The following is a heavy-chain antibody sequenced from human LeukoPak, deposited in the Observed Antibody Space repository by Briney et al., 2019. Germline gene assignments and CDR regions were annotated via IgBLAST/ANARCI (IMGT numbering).Heavy chain of an antibody. CDR3: ARSPTNCDGDCYPDY. CDR2: INPNSGGT. D-gene: IGHD2-21*02. J-gene: IGHJ4*02. Sequence: ASVKVSCKASGYTFTGYCVHWVRQAPGQGLEWMGWINPNSGGTNYAQKFQGRVTMTRDRSISTAYMELNRLRSDETAVYYCARSPTNCDGDCYPDYWGRGTLVTVSS. V-gene: IGHV1-2*02. CDR1: GYTFTGYC.